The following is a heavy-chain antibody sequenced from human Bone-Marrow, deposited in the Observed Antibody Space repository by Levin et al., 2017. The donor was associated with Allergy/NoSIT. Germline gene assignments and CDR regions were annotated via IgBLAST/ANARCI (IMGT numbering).Heavy chain of an antibody. CDR1: GFTFSNYY. J-gene: IGHJ2*01. V-gene: IGHV3-74*01. CDR2: IKIDGSST. D-gene: IGHD3-16*01. Sequence: GESLKISCAASGFTFSNYYMHWVRQAPGKGLVWVSRIKIDGSSTNYADSVQGRFTISRDNAKNTVYLQMNSLRADDAAVYYCTRDGGSVASHDWYFDLWGRGTLVTVSS. CDR3: TRDGGSVASHDWYFDL.